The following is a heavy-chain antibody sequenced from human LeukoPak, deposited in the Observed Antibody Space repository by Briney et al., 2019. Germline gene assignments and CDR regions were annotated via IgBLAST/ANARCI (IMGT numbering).Heavy chain of an antibody. J-gene: IGHJ5*02. CDR1: GFTFSSYS. V-gene: IGHV3-21*04. CDR2: ISSSSSYI. CDR3: AKVGPITMIVSWFDP. D-gene: IGHD3-22*01. Sequence: GGSLRLSCAASGFTFSSYSMNWVRQAPGKGLEWVSSISSSSSYIYYADSVKGRFTISRDNAKNSLYLQMNSLRAEDTAVYYCAKVGPITMIVSWFDPWGQGTLVTVSS.